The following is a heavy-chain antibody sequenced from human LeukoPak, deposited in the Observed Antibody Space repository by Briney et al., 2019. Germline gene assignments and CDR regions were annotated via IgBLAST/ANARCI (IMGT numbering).Heavy chain of an antibody. CDR2: IIPIFGTA. CDR1: GGTFISYA. V-gene: IGHV1-69*13. CDR3: ARGYSSSWYWFDY. Sequence: SVKVSCKASGGTFISYAISWVRQAPVQGLEWMGGIIPIFGTANYAQKFQGRVTITADESTSTAYMELSSLRSEDTAVYYCARGYSSSWYWFDYWGQGTLVTVSS. J-gene: IGHJ4*02. D-gene: IGHD6-13*01.